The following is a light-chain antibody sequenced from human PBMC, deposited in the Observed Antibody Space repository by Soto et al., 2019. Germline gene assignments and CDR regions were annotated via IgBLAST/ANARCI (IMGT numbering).Light chain of an antibody. CDR3: QQSSSTSWT. J-gene: IGKJ1*01. Sequence: DIPMTQSPSSLSASVGDRVTITCRASESINNFLNWYQQKPGKAPKLLIYAASTLQSGVPSRFSGSGSGTDFTLTISSLQPEDFATYYCQQSSSTSWTFGLGTKVDIK. CDR2: AAS. CDR1: ESINNF. V-gene: IGKV1-39*01.